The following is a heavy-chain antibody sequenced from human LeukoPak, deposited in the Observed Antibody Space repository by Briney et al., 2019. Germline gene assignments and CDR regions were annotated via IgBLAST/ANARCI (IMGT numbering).Heavy chain of an antibody. J-gene: IGHJ4*02. CDR3: ALFGVVTLFDY. D-gene: IGHD3-3*01. Sequence: GASVKVSCKASGYTFTSYGISWVRQAPGQGLEWMGWIDPNSGGTNYAQKFRGRVTMTRDTSISTAYMELSRLRSDDTAVYYCALFGVVTLFDYWGQGTLVTVSS. CDR2: IDPNSGGT. V-gene: IGHV1-2*02. CDR1: GYTFTSYG.